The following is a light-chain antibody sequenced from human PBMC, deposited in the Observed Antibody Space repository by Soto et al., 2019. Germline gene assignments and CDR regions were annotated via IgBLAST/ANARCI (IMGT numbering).Light chain of an antibody. V-gene: IGKV3-11*01. CDR1: QSVSSY. CDR2: DAS. J-gene: IGKJ4*01. CDR3: QQRSNRPLT. Sequence: EIVLTQSPSTLSLSPGERATLSCRASQSVSSYLAWYQQKPGQAPRLLIYDASNRANGIPARFSGSGSGTDVTLPISSIEPADFAVYYCQQRSNRPLTFGGGTKVEIK.